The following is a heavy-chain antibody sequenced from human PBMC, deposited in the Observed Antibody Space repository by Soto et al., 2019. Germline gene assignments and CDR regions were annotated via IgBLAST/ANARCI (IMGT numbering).Heavy chain of an antibody. CDR3: ASSPHYGDYGLDY. Sequence: SVKVSCKASGYTFTYRYLHWVRQAPGQALEWMGWITPFNGNTNYAQKIQDRDTIKKDRSMSTDYKELSSLRTEDTAMYYCASSPHYGDYGLDYWGQGTLVTVSS. V-gene: IGHV1-45*01. D-gene: IGHD4-17*01. CDR1: GYTFTYRY. CDR2: ITPFNGNT. J-gene: IGHJ4*02.